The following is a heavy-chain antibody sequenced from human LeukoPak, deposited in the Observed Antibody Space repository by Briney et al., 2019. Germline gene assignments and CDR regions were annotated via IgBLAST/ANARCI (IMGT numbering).Heavy chain of an antibody. V-gene: IGHV4-34*01. J-gene: IGHJ4*02. CDR2: INHSGST. Sequence: SETLSLTCAVYGGSFSGYYWSWIRQPPGKGLEWIGEINHSGSTNYNPSLKSRVTISVDTSKNQFSLQLSSVTPEDTAVYYCARDLAGYCSGGSCPYYFDYWGQGTLVTVSS. D-gene: IGHD2-15*01. CDR3: ARDLAGYCSGGSCPYYFDY. CDR1: GGSFSGYY.